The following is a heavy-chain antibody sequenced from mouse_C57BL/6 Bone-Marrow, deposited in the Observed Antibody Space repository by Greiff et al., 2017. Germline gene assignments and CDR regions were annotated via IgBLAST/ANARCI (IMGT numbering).Heavy chain of an antibody. CDR3: ARSVYYSNYLFDY. J-gene: IGHJ2*01. V-gene: IGHV1-82*01. CDR2: IYPGDGDT. CDR1: GYAFSSSW. Sequence: VMLVESGPELVKPGASVKISCKASGYAFSSSWMNWVKQRPGKGLEWIGRIYPGDGDTNYNGKFKGKATLTADKSSSTAYMQLSSLTSEDSAVYFCARSVYYSNYLFDYWGQGTTLTVSS. D-gene: IGHD2-5*01.